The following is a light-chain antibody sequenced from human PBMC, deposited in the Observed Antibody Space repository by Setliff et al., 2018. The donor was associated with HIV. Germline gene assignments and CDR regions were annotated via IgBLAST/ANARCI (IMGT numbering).Light chain of an antibody. CDR2: RNN. V-gene: IGLV1-44*01. CDR3: AAWDDSLNGRYV. Sequence: QSVLTQPPSASGTPGQRVTISCSGSSSNIESNTVNWYQQLPGTAPKLLIYRNNQRPSWVHDRFSGSKSGTSASLAISGLQSEDEADYYCAAWDDSLNGRYVFGTGTKVTVL. J-gene: IGLJ1*01. CDR1: SSNIESNT.